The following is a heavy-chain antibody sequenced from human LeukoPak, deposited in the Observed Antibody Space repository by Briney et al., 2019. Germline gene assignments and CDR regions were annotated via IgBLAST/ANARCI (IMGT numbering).Heavy chain of an antibody. CDR3: AKDQAGKQWLALGGPVYYFDY. CDR2: IWYDGSNK. D-gene: IGHD6-19*01. J-gene: IGHJ4*02. V-gene: IGHV3-33*06. CDR1: GFTFSSYG. Sequence: GGSLRLSCAASGFTFSSYGMHWVRQAPGKGLEWVAVIWYDGSNKYYADSVKGRFTISRDNSKNTLYLQMNSLRAEDTAVYYCAKDQAGKQWLALGGPVYYFDYWGQGTLVTVSS.